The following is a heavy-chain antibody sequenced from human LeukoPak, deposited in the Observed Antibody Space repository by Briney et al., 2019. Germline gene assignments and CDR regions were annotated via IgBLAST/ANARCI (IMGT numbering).Heavy chain of an antibody. D-gene: IGHD2-8*01. V-gene: IGHV1-46*01. CDR3: ARDWVGYCTNGVCPHFDY. J-gene: IGHJ4*02. CDR1: GYTFTSYY. Sequence: ASVKVSCKASGYTFTSYYMHWVRQAPGQGLEWMGIINPSGGSTSYAQKFQGRVTMTRDTSTSTVYMELSSLRSEDTAVYYCARDWVGYCTNGVCPHFDYWGQGTLDTVSS. CDR2: INPSGGST.